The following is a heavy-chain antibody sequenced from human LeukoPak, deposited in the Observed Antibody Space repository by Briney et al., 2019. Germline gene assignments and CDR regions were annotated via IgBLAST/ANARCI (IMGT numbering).Heavy chain of an antibody. V-gene: IGHV3-23*01. CDR3: AKDTVPTMIVVAPRRFDY. D-gene: IGHD3-22*01. CDR2: IGDSGDST. CDR1: GFTFSSYV. J-gene: IGHJ4*02. Sequence: GGSLRLSCASSGFTFSSYVMSWVRQAPGKGLEWVSAIGDSGDSTYYADSVKGRFTISRDNSKNTLYLQMNSLRTEDTALYYCAKDTVPTMIVVAPRRFDYWGQGTLVTVSS.